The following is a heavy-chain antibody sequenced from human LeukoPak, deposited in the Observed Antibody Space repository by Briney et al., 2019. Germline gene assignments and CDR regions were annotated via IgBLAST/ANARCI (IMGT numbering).Heavy chain of an antibody. D-gene: IGHD3-22*01. Sequence: ASVKVSCKASGYTFTSYGISGVRQAPGQGLEWMGWISAYNGNTNYAQKLQGRVTMTTDTSTSTAYMELRSLRSDDTAVYYCARETTYYYDSSGDYWGQGTLVTVSS. CDR1: GYTFTSYG. V-gene: IGHV1-18*01. CDR2: ISAYNGNT. J-gene: IGHJ4*02. CDR3: ARETTYYYDSSGDY.